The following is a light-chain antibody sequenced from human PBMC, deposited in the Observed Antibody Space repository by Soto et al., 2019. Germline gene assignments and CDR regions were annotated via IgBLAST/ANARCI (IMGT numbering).Light chain of an antibody. CDR1: QSVSSN. CDR3: QQYNKWPWT. J-gene: IGKJ1*01. Sequence: EIVMTQSPATLSVSPGERATLSCRASQSVSSNLAWYQQKPGQAPRLLIYGASTKATGIPARFSGSGSGTEFTLTISSLQSEHFVVYYCQQYNKWPWTFGQGTIVESK. CDR2: GAS. V-gene: IGKV3-15*01.